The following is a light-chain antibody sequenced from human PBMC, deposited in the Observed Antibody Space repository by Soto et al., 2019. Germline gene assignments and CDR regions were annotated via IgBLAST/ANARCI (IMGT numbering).Light chain of an antibody. Sequence: QFVLTQPRSVSGSPGQSVTISCTGTSSDVGTYNYVSWYQQHPGKAPKLMIYDVSKRPSGVPDRLSGSKSANTASLTISGLQAEDEADYYCCSYAGTYSYVFGTGTKVTVL. CDR3: CSYAGTYSYV. V-gene: IGLV2-11*01. CDR2: DVS. CDR1: SSDVGTYNY. J-gene: IGLJ1*01.